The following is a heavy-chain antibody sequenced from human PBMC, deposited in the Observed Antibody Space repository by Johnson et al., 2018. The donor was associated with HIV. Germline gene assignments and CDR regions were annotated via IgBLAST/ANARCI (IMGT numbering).Heavy chain of an antibody. J-gene: IGHJ3*02. D-gene: IGHD3-22*01. CDR3: AKDMYYYDSSGYDDVFDI. V-gene: IGHV3-9*01. CDR1: GFSFDAYA. CDR2: ISWNSGIT. Sequence: VQLVESGGGLVQPGRSLRLFCAASGFSFDAYAMHWVRQAPGKGPEWVSGISWNSGITGYADSVKGRFTISRDNAKNSLYLQINSLRAEDTALYYCAKDMYYYDSSGYDDVFDIWGQGTMVTVSS.